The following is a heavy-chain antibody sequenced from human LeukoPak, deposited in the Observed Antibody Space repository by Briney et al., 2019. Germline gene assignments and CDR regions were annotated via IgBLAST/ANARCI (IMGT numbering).Heavy chain of an antibody. J-gene: IGHJ4*02. CDR3: ARVDTVTTTFDY. CDR2: IHYTGSP. D-gene: IGHD4-17*01. Sequence: PSETLSLTCTVSGGSVSSGNYYWSWIRQPPGKGLEWIGYIHYTGSPNYTPSLKSRVTISVDTSKNQFSLRLNSVTAADTAVYYCARVDTVTTTFDYWGQGTLVTVSS. V-gene: IGHV4-61*01. CDR1: GGSVSSGNYY.